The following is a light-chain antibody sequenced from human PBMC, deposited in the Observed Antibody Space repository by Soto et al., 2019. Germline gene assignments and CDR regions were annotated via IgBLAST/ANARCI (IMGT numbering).Light chain of an antibody. Sequence: DIVMTQSPDSLAVSLGERATINCKSSQSVLFSSNNKNYLAWYQQKPGQPPKLLIYWASARESGVPDRFSGSGSGTDFTLSISSLQAEDVAVYYGQQDYSTPLTFGQGTKLEFK. CDR3: QQDYSTPLT. CDR1: QSVLFSSNNKNY. V-gene: IGKV4-1*01. CDR2: WAS. J-gene: IGKJ2*01.